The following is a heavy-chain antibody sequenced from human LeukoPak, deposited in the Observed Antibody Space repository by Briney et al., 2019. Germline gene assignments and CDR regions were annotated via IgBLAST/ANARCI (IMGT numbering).Heavy chain of an antibody. CDR1: GFTFNIYW. V-gene: IGHV3-7*01. J-gene: IGHJ4*02. CDR3: ARVRGNCGGGSCHTFDT. CDR2: IKKDGSEK. Sequence: SGGSLRLSCAASGFTFNIYWMSWVRQALGKGLEWVANIKKDGSEKYYVDSVKGRFTISRDNANNTLYLQMNNLGVEDTAVYYCARVRGNCGGGSCHTFDTWGQGTLVTVSS. D-gene: IGHD2-15*01.